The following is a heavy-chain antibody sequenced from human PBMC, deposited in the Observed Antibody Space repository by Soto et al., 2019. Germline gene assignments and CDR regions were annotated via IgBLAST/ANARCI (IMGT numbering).Heavy chain of an antibody. Sequence: GGSLRLSCAASGFDFNSYSMNWVRQTPGKGLEWVSSISSSGSYIFYGDSVRGRFTISRDNAKSSLYLQMNSLRAEDTAIYYSVRESRFYYDSSGYYPEWFDPWGQGTLVTVSS. J-gene: IGHJ5*02. CDR3: VRESRFYYDSSGYYPEWFDP. CDR2: ISSSGSYI. CDR1: GFDFNSYS. V-gene: IGHV3-21*01. D-gene: IGHD3-22*01.